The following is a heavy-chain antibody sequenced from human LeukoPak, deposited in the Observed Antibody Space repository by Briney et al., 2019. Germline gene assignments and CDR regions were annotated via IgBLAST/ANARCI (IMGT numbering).Heavy chain of an antibody. V-gene: IGHV4-30-4*08. CDR3: ARGGYCSSTSCYYYYYYMDV. J-gene: IGHJ6*03. CDR1: GASISTYY. CDR2: IYYSGST. Sequence: PSETLSLTCNVSGASISTYYWSWIRQPPGKGLEWIGYIYYSGSTYYNPSLKSRVTISVDTSKNQFSLKLSSVTAADTAVYYCARGGYCSSTSCYYYYYYMDVWGKGTTVTVSS. D-gene: IGHD2-2*01.